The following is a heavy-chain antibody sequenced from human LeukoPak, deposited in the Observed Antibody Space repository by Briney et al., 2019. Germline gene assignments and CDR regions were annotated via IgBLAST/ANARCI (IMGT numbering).Heavy chain of an antibody. D-gene: IGHD6-13*01. V-gene: IGHV3-33*06. CDR1: GFTFSSYG. Sequence: GGSLRLSCAASGFTFSSYGMHWVRQAPGKGLDWVAVIWYDGSNKYYADSVKGRFTISRDNSKNTLYLQMNSLRAEDTAVYYCAKDLGSSWPDSSEYYFDYWGQGTLVTVSS. J-gene: IGHJ4*02. CDR2: IWYDGSNK. CDR3: AKDLGSSWPDSSEYYFDY.